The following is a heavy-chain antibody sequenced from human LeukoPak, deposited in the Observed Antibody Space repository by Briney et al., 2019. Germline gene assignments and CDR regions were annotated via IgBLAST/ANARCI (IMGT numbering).Heavy chain of an antibody. D-gene: IGHD5-18*01. CDR1: GFTFVSYA. Sequence: GGSLRLSCAASGFTFVSYAMTWVRQAPGKGLEWFSAINGGGDTTYYADSVKGRFTISRDKSTNTLFLQMSSLRAEDSAIYFCARALDTYGYMRFAYWGQGTLVTVSS. V-gene: IGHV3-23*01. CDR2: INGGGDTT. CDR3: ARALDTYGYMRFAY. J-gene: IGHJ4*02.